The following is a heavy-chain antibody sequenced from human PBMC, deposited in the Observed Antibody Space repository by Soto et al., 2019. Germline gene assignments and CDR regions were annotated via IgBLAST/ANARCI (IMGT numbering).Heavy chain of an antibody. CDR1: GGSFSGYY. Sequence: QVQLQQWGAGLLKPSETLSLTCAVYGGSFSGYYWSWIRQPPGKGLEWIGQINHSGSTTYNPSVKTRVTTSVERSKTQSSLKLDSVTAADTAVYYCARARQPPKTFPDYICGSHRSGKEEYGMDVWGQGTTVTVSS. CDR3: ARARQPPKTFPDYICGSHRSGKEEYGMDV. V-gene: IGHV4-34*01. J-gene: IGHJ6*02. D-gene: IGHD3-16*02. CDR2: INHSGST.